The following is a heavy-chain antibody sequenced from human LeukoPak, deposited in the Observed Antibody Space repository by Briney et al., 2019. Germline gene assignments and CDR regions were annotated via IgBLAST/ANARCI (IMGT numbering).Heavy chain of an antibody. Sequence: ASVEVSCKASGYTFTSYGISWVRQAPGQGLEWMGWISAYSGNTNYAQKLQGRVTMTTDTSTSTAYMELRSLRSDDTAVYYCARGRYSGSYVDYWGQGTLVTVSS. J-gene: IGHJ4*02. CDR2: ISAYSGNT. V-gene: IGHV1-18*01. CDR3: ARGRYSGSYVDY. D-gene: IGHD1-26*01. CDR1: GYTFTSYG.